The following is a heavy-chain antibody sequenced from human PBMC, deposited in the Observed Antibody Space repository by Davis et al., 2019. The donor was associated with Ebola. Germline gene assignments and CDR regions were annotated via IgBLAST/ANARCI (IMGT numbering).Heavy chain of an antibody. J-gene: IGHJ6*02. Sequence: ASVKVSCKASGYTFTSYGISWVRQAPGQGLEWMGWISAYNGNTNYAQKLQGRVTMTTDTSTSTAYMELRSLRSEDTAVYYCARAVVPAAPLLDYYGMDVWGQGTTVTVSS. D-gene: IGHD2-2*01. CDR1: GYTFTSYG. CDR2: ISAYNGNT. CDR3: ARAVVPAAPLLDYYGMDV. V-gene: IGHV1-18*01.